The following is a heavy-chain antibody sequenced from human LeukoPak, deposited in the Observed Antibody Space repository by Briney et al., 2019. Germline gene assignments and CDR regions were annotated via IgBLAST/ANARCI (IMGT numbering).Heavy chain of an antibody. CDR2: INPNSGGT. Sequence: ASVKVSCKASGYTFTGYYMHWVRQAPGQGLEWMGWINPNSGGTNYAQKFQGRVTMTRDTSISTAYMELSRLRSDDTAVYYCARDAESFYDFWSGYRDWGQGTLVTVSS. CDR3: ARDAESFYDFWSGYRD. V-gene: IGHV1-2*02. CDR1: GYTFTGYY. D-gene: IGHD3-3*01. J-gene: IGHJ4*02.